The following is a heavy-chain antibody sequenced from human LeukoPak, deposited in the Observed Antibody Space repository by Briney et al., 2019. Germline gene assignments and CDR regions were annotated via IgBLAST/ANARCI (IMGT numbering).Heavy chain of an antibody. CDR1: GGSISSYY. D-gene: IGHD3-22*01. CDR2: IYYSGST. J-gene: IGHJ4*02. CDR3: ARPQYYYDSSGYFY. V-gene: IGHV4-59*08. Sequence: KPSETLSLTCTVSGGSISSYYWSWIRQPPGKGLEWIGYIYYSGSTNYNPSLKSRVTISVDTSKNQFSLKLSSVTAADTAVYYCARPQYYYDSSGYFYWGQGTLVIVSS.